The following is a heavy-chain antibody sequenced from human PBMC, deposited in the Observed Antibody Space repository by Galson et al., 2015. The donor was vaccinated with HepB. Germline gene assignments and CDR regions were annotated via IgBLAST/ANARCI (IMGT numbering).Heavy chain of an antibody. Sequence: SLRLSCAASGFTVSSNYMSWVRQAPGKGLEWVSVIYSGGSTYYADSVKGRFTISRDNSKNTLYLQMNSLRAEDTAVYYCARAPIAAKYFQHWGQGTLVTVSS. CDR1: GFTVSSNY. D-gene: IGHD6-25*01. J-gene: IGHJ1*01. CDR2: IYSGGST. CDR3: ARAPIAAKYFQH. V-gene: IGHV3-66*02.